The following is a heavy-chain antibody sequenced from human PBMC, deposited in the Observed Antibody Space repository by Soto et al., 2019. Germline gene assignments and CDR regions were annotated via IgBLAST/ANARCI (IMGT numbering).Heavy chain of an antibody. CDR3: VRRYLLSIDAYY. V-gene: IGHV4-39*01. D-gene: IGHD3-10*01. Sequence: QLQLQESGPGLVKPSETLPLTCTVSGGSISSSTYYWGWMRQPPEKGLEWIASFFYGGKNYCNPSSRSRVTISVDTSKIQFGLKLTSVTAADTAVYFCVRRYLLSIDAYYWGEGTLVTVSS. CDR1: GGSISSSTYY. J-gene: IGHJ4*02. CDR2: FFYGGKN.